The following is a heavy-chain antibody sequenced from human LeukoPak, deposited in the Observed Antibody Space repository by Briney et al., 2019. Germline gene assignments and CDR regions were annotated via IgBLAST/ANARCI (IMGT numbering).Heavy chain of an antibody. D-gene: IGHD3-9*01. CDR1: GYTFTGYY. V-gene: IGHV1-2*02. J-gene: IGHJ4*02. CDR2: INPNSGGT. CDR3: ARVSHYDILTGYYSRDVPPDY. Sequence: ASVKVSCKASGYTFTGYYMHWVRQAPGQGLEWMGWINPNSGGTNYAQKFQGRVTMTRDTSISTAYMELSRLRSDDTAVYYCARVSHYDILTGYYSRDVPPDYWGQGTLVTVSS.